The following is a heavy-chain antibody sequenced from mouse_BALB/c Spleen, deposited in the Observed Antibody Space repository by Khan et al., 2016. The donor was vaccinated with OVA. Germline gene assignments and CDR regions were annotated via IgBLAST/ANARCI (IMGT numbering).Heavy chain of an antibody. CDR1: GFTFSSFT. V-gene: IGHV5-9*03. Sequence: EVELVESGGGLVKPGGSLKLSCAASGFTFSSFTMSWVRQTPEKRLEWVATISSGGDNTHYPDSVKGRFTISRVNAKNNLYLHMSSLRCEDTALYYCARSNYGSFAYWGQGTLVTVSA. CDR2: ISSGGDNT. CDR3: ARSNYGSFAY. J-gene: IGHJ3*01. D-gene: IGHD2-2*01.